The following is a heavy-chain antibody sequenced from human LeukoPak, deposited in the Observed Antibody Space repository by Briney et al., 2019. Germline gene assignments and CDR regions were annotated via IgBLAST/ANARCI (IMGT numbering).Heavy chain of an antibody. CDR3: ARGGPDSSGYYYVPDY. V-gene: IGHV3-43D*03. CDR2: ISWDGGST. D-gene: IGHD3-22*01. CDR1: GFTFDDYA. J-gene: IGHJ4*02. Sequence: GGSLRLSCAASGFTFDDYAMHWVRQAPGKGLEWVSLISWDGGSTYYADSVMGRFTISRDNSKNSLYLQMNSLRAEDTALYYCARGGPDSSGYYYVPDYWGQGTLVTVSS.